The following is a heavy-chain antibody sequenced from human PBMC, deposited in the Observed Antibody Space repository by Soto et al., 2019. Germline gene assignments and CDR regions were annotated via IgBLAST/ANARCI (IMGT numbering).Heavy chain of an antibody. CDR2: ISAYNGNT. Sequence: QVQLVQSGPEVKKPGASVKVSCKASGYTFATYGISWVRQAPGQGLEWMGWISAYNGNTDYAQKLQGRVTMTTDTSTSTADMDLRSLRSDDTAVYYCARGTSGSYHSGIATWGQGTLVTVSS. CDR3: ARGTSGSYHSGIAT. J-gene: IGHJ5*02. V-gene: IGHV1-18*01. D-gene: IGHD1-26*01. CDR1: GYTFATYG.